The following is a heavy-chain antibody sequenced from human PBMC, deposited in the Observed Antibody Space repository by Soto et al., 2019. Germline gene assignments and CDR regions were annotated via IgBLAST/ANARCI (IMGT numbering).Heavy chain of an antibody. CDR2: ISSSGSTI. CDR3: ARDHYGGNSENYYYGMDV. J-gene: IGHJ6*02. CDR1: GFTFSGSA. Sequence: GGSLRLSCAASGFTFSGSAMDWVRQASGKGLEWVSYISSSGSTIYYADSVKGRFTISRDNAKNSLYLQMNSLRAEDTAVYYCARDHYGGNSENYYYGMDVWGQGTTVTVSS. D-gene: IGHD4-17*01. V-gene: IGHV3-48*04.